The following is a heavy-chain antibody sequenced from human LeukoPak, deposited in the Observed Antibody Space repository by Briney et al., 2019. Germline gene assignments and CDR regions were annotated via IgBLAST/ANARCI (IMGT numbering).Heavy chain of an antibody. CDR2: ISGSGGNT. Sequence: GGSLRLSCAASGFTFGSYAMSWVRQAPGKGLEWVSGISGSGGNTYYADSVKGRFTISRDNAKNSLYLQMNSLRAEDTAVYYCARGNYDILTDYFTIDSWGQGTLVTVSS. CDR1: GFTFGSYA. J-gene: IGHJ4*02. D-gene: IGHD3-9*01. CDR3: ARGNYDILTDYFTIDS. V-gene: IGHV3-23*01.